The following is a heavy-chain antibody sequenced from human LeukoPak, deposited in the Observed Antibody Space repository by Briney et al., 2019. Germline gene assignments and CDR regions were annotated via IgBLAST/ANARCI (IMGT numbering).Heavy chain of an antibody. Sequence: GGSLRLSWAVAGFTVSTNYMCGGRKAPGEGLGWGSVLYSGGSTFYADSVKGRFTISRDNSKNTLYLQMNSLKVEDTAVYFCARHDTGFGPFDYWGQGTLVTASS. CDR1: GFTVSTNY. J-gene: IGHJ4*02. V-gene: IGHV3-53*01. D-gene: IGHD3-10*01. CDR2: LYSGGST. CDR3: ARHDTGFGPFDY.